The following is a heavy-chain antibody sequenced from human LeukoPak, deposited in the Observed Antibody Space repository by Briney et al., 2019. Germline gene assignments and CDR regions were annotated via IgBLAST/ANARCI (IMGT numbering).Heavy chain of an antibody. Sequence: PGGSLRLSCAASGFTFNNTYVSWVRQAPGKGLEWVSVIYSGGSRFYADSVKGRFTISRDTSKNTLYLQMNGLRAEDTAVYFCARGGKYTYGHFDYWGQGTLVTVSS. CDR2: IYSGGSR. CDR3: ARGGKYTYGHFDY. D-gene: IGHD5-18*01. J-gene: IGHJ4*02. CDR1: GFTFNNTY. V-gene: IGHV3-53*01.